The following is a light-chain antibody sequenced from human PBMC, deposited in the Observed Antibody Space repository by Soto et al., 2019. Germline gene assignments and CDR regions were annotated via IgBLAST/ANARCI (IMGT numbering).Light chain of an antibody. CDR2: GAS. J-gene: IGKJ4*01. Sequence: EIVMTQSPGTLSVSPGERATLSCRASQSVSSNLAWYQKKPGQAPRLLIYGASTRATGIPARFSGSGSGTEFTLTISSLQSEDFAVYYCQQYNNWPPLTFGGGTKVDIK. CDR3: QQYNNWPPLT. V-gene: IGKV3-15*01. CDR1: QSVSSN.